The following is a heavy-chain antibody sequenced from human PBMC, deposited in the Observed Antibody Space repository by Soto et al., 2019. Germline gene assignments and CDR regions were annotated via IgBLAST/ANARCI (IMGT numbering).Heavy chain of an antibody. CDR2: INPNSGDT. D-gene: IGHD6-19*01. CDR1: GYIFTGYY. CDR3: ATSRISIAVAGETEYYFDY. J-gene: IGHJ4*02. Sequence: ASVKVSCKASGYIFTGYYMHWVRQAPGQGLEWMGWINPNSGDTNYTQKFQGWVTMTRDTSISTAYMELSRLRSVDTAVYYCATSRISIAVAGETEYYFDYWGQGTLVTVSS. V-gene: IGHV1-2*04.